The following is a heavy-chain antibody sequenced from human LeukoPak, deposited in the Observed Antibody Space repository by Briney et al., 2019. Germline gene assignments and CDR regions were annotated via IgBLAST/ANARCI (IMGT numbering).Heavy chain of an antibody. J-gene: IGHJ5*02. D-gene: IGHD3-16*01. V-gene: IGHV1-2*06. CDR2: INPNSGGT. CDR1: GYTFTGYS. CDR3: ARDLPRFGGWLSA. Sequence: ASVKVSCKASGYTFTGYSMHWVRQAPGQGLEWMGRINPNSGGTDYAQKFQGRVTMIRDTSISTVYMELNRLRSDDTAVHYCARDLPRFGGWLSAWGQGTLVTVSS.